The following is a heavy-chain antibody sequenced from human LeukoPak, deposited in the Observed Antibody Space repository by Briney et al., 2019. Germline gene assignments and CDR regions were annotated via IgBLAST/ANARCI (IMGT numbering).Heavy chain of an antibody. CDR3: ARDRYYYDSSGYYIFDY. CDR2: IYTSGST. CDR1: GGSTSSYY. D-gene: IGHD3-22*01. Sequence: SETLSLTCTVSGGSTSSYYWSWIRQPAGKGLGWIGRIYTSGSTNYNPSLKSRVTMSVDTSKNQFSLKLSSVTAADTAVYYCARDRYYYDSSGYYIFDYWGQGTLVTVSS. J-gene: IGHJ4*02. V-gene: IGHV4-4*07.